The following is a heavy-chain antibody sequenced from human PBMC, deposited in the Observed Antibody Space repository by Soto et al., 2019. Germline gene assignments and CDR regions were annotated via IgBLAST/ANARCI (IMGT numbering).Heavy chain of an antibody. V-gene: IGHV4-59*01. CDR2: VYYSGST. CDR3: AKYRRTDAEGYRLDF. J-gene: IGHJ4*02. CDR1: GGSISGYY. D-gene: IGHD5-12*01. Sequence: SETRSLTCTLSGGSISGYYWSWIRQPPGKGLEWIGYVYYSGSTKYNPSLESRVTISVDMSNNQFSLMLTSVTAADTAVYYCAKYRRTDAEGYRLDFWGQGTLVTVSS.